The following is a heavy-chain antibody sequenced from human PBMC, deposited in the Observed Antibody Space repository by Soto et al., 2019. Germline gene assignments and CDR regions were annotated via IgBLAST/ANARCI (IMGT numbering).Heavy chain of an antibody. CDR2: IRGSGGST. V-gene: IGHV3-23*01. J-gene: IGHJ5*02. CDR1: GFSITNYA. Sequence: GGSLRLSCAASGFSITNYAMTWVRQAPGKGLEWVAGIRGSGGSTYYADSVKGRFIISKDNSKNTLYLQMNGLRAEDTAIYYCAKDRDYLNYIRWLEPWGQGTLVTVSS. D-gene: IGHD1-7*01. CDR3: AKDRDYLNYIRWLEP.